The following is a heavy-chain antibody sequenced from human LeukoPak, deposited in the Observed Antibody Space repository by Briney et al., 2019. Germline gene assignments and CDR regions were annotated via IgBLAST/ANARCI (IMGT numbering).Heavy chain of an antibody. CDR3: ARHPDPGYYDSSGYYPWDY. D-gene: IGHD3-22*01. CDR1: GYSFTNYW. J-gene: IGHJ4*02. CDR2: IYPGDSDT. V-gene: IGHV5-51*01. Sequence: GESLKISCKGSGYSFTNYWIGWVRQMPGKGLEWMGIIYPGDSDTRYNPSFQGQVTISADKSISTAYLQWSSLKASDTAMYYCARHPDPGYYDSSGYYPWDYWGQGTLVTVSS.